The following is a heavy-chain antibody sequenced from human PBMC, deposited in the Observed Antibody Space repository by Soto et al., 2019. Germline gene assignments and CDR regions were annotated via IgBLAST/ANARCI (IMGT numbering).Heavy chain of an antibody. D-gene: IGHD1-26*01. V-gene: IGHV3-30*03. CDR2: IPYDGYNQ. CDR3: ARGRWGSYRDELDY. CDR1: GFSFSSYG. Sequence: QVQLVESGGGVVQPGRSLRLSCAASGFSFSSYGMHWVRQAPGKGLEWVAVIPYDGYNQYYVDSVKGRFTISRDNSKSTLYLQMNSLRAEDTAVYFCARGRWGSYRDELDYRGQGTLVTVSS. J-gene: IGHJ4*02.